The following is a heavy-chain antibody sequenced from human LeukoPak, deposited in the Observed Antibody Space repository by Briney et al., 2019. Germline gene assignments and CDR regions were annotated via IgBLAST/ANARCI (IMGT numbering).Heavy chain of an antibody. J-gene: IGHJ6*03. CDR3: ARGRYYGTGTFYYYYYMDV. CDR1: GYTFTTYD. CDR2: MNPNSGNT. D-gene: IGHD3-10*01. V-gene: IGHV1-8*02. Sequence: GASVKVSCKASGYTFTTYDINWVRQVTGQGLEWMGWMNPNSGNTGYAQKFQGRVTMTRNTSISTAYMELSSLRSEDTAVYYCARGRYYGTGTFYYYYYMDVWGKGTTVTISS.